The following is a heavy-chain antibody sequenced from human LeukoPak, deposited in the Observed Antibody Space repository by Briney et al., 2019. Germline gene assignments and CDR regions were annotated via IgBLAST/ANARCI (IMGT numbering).Heavy chain of an antibody. CDR2: ISYAGSNT. J-gene: IGHJ6*03. CDR1: GFTFSSYA. CDR3: ARDERGFFYYMDV. V-gene: IGHV3-30*04. D-gene: IGHD2-15*01. Sequence: GGSLRLSCEASGFTFSSYAMHWVRKTPGKGLEWVAAISYAGSNTHYADSVKGRFTISRDNSKNTMFLQMSSLRVEDTALYYCARDERGFFYYMDVWGKGTTVTVSS.